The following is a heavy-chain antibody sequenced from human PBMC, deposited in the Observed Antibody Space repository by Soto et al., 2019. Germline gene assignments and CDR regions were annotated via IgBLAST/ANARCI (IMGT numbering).Heavy chain of an antibody. D-gene: IGHD2-15*01. CDR2: INPSGGST. CDR1: GYTFTSYY. Sequence: GASVKVSCKASGYTFTSYYMHWVRQAPGQGLEWMGIINPSGGSTSYAQKFQGRVTMTRDTSTSTVYMELSSLRSEDTAVYYCARGHCSGGSCYGYFDYWGQGTLVTVPS. CDR3: ARGHCSGGSCYGYFDY. J-gene: IGHJ4*02. V-gene: IGHV1-46*01.